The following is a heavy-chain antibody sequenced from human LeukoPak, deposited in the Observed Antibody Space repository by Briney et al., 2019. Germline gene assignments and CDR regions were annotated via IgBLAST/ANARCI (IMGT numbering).Heavy chain of an antibody. V-gene: IGHV3-53*01. CDR3: ARTVSSGYDPFDY. Sequence: GGSLRLSCAASGFTVSSNYMSWVRQAPGKGLEWVSVIYSGGSTYYADSVKGRFTISRDNAKNSLYLQMNSLRAEDTAVYYCARTVSSGYDPFDYWGQGTLVTVSS. CDR2: IYSGGST. CDR1: GFTVSSNY. J-gene: IGHJ4*02. D-gene: IGHD3-22*01.